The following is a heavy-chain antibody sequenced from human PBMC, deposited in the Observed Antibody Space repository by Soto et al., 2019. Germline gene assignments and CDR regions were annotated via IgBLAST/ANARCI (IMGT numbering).Heavy chain of an antibody. CDR2: IYYSGST. D-gene: IGHD4-17*01. Sequence: SETLSLTCTVSGASISSYFWNWIRQPPGKGLEWIGYIYYSGSTNYNPSLKSRVTISVDTSKNQFSLKLNSVTAADTAVYYCARDGDYGMKFAYWGQGTQVIVSS. J-gene: IGHJ4*02. CDR1: GASISSYF. V-gene: IGHV4-59*01. CDR3: ARDGDYGMKFAY.